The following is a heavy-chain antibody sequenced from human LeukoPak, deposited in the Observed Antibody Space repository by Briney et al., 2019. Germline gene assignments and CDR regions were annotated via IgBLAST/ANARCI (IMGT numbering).Heavy chain of an antibody. CDR3: ARGMRLFDY. V-gene: IGHV4-4*07. Sequence: PSETLSLTCTVSSASVNDYYWNWIRQPAGGGLEWIGRMYGSGSTNYNPSLKSRVTMSVDTSKSQFSLKLNSVTAADTAVYYCARGMRLFDYWGQGTLVTVSS. CDR1: SASVNDYY. CDR2: MYGSGST. J-gene: IGHJ4*02.